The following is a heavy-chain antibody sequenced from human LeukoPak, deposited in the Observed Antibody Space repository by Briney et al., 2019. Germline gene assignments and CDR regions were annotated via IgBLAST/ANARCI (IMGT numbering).Heavy chain of an antibody. CDR2: INWNGGST. Sequence: GGSLRLSCATSGFTFSRYWMSWVRQAPGKGLEWVSGINWNGGSTGYVDSVKGRFTISRDNAKNSLYLQMNSLRAEDTALYYCARDWFTRLGELSPDRAFDYWGQGTLVTVSS. D-gene: IGHD3-16*02. V-gene: IGHV3-20*04. J-gene: IGHJ4*02. CDR1: GFTFSRYW. CDR3: ARDWFTRLGELSPDRAFDY.